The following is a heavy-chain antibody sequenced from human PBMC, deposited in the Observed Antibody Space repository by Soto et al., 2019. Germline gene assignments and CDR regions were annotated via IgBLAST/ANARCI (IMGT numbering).Heavy chain of an antibody. D-gene: IGHD6-19*01. Sequence: ASVKVSCKASGYTFTSYGISWVRQAPGQGLEWMGWISAYNGNTNYAQKLQGRVTMTTDTSTSTAYMELRSLRSDDTAVYYCARAPSIAVAGTGGGYYYYGMDVWGQGTTVTVSS. J-gene: IGHJ6*02. CDR3: ARAPSIAVAGTGGGYYYYGMDV. CDR1: GYTFTSYG. CDR2: ISAYNGNT. V-gene: IGHV1-18*01.